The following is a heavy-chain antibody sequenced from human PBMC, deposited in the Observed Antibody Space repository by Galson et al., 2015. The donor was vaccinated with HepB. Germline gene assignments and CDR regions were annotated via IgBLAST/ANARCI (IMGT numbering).Heavy chain of an antibody. J-gene: IGHJ6*02. CDR2: INWNGGST. V-gene: IGHV3-20*04. D-gene: IGHD3-10*01. CDR1: GFTFDDYG. Sequence: SLRLSCAASGFTFDDYGMSWVRQAPGKGLEWVPGINWNGGSTGYADSVKGRFTISRDNSKNTLYLQMNSLRAEDTAVYYCAKSYGSGIRYYYGMDVWGQGTTVTVPS. CDR3: AKSYGSGIRYYYGMDV.